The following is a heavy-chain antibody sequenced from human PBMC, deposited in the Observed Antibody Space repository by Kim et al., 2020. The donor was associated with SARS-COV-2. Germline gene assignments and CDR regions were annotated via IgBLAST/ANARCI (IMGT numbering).Heavy chain of an antibody. J-gene: IGHJ5*02. V-gene: IGHV3-72*01. CDR1: GFTFSDHY. D-gene: IGHD1-1*01. CDR2: IRNKVNSYTT. Sequence: GGSLRLSCAASGFTFSDHYMDWVRQAPGKGLEWVGRIRNKVNSYTTEYAASVKGRFTISRDDSKNSLYVQMNSLKTEDTAVYYCARTTTAAWFDPWGQGTLVTVSS. CDR3: ARTTTAAWFDP.